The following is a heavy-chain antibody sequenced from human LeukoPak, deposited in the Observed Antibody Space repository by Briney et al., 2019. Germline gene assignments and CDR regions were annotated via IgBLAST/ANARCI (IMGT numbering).Heavy chain of an antibody. CDR3: ARDYFESDYYDSSGYYHDAFDI. CDR1: GYTFTSYY. J-gene: IGHJ3*02. Sequence: ASVKVSCKASGYTFTSYYMHWVRQAPGQGLEWMGIINPSGGSTSYAQKFQGRVTMTRDTSTSTVYMELSSLRSEDTAVYYCARDYFESDYYDSSGYYHDAFDIWGQGTMVTVSS. D-gene: IGHD3-22*01. V-gene: IGHV1-46*01. CDR2: INPSGGST.